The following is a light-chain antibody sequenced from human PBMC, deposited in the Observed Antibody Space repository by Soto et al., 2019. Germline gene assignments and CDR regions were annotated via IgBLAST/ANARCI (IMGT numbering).Light chain of an antibody. CDR2: DAS. CDR3: QQYDSSPQA. Sequence: IVLTQSPGTLSLSPGSRVTLSFRASQSVSSFLAWYQQKPGQAPRLLIYDASSRATGIPDRFSGSGSGTDFTLTISRLEPEDFAVYFCQQYDSSPQAFGLGTKVDIK. J-gene: IGKJ1*01. CDR1: QSVSSF. V-gene: IGKV3-20*01.